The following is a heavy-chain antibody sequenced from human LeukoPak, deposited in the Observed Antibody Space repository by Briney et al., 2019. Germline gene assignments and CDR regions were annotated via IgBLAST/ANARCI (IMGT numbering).Heavy chain of an antibody. CDR2: INPSGGST. V-gene: IGHV1-46*01. CDR3: ARDLTEEEAFDI. Sequence: GASVKVSCKASGYTFTSYYMHWVRQAPGEGLEWMGIINPSGGSTSYAQKFQGRVTMTRDMSTSTVYMELSSLRSEDTAVYYCARDLTEEEAFDIWGQGTMVTVSS. J-gene: IGHJ3*02. CDR1: GYTFTSYY. D-gene: IGHD3-9*01.